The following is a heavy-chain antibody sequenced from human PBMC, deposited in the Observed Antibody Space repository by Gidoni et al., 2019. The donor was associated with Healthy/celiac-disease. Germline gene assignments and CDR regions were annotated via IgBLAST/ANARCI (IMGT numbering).Heavy chain of an antibody. V-gene: IGHV1-2*02. J-gene: IGHJ6*02. Sequence: QVQLVQSGAEVKKPGAAVKVTGKDSGYTFTGYYMHWVRQAPGQGLEWMGWINPNIGGTNYAQKFQGRVTMTRATSISTAYMELSRLRSDDTAVYYCARSPPARVSSFGMDVWGQGTTVTVSS. CDR3: ARSPPARVSSFGMDV. CDR1: GYTFTGYY. D-gene: IGHD3-10*01. CDR2: INPNIGGT.